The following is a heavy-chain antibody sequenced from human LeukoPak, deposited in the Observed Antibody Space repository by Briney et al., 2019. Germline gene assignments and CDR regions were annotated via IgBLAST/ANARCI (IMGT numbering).Heavy chain of an antibody. CDR2: ISYDGSNK. D-gene: IGHD5-18*01. V-gene: IGHV3-30-3*01. CDR1: GFTFSSYA. CDR3: ARDADTAMVIGYYFDY. Sequence: GRSLRLSCAASGFTFSSYAMHWVRQAPSKGLEWVAVISYDGSNKYYADSVKGRFTISRDNSKNTLYLQMNSLRAEDTAVYYCARDADTAMVIGYYFDYWGQGTLVTVSS. J-gene: IGHJ4*02.